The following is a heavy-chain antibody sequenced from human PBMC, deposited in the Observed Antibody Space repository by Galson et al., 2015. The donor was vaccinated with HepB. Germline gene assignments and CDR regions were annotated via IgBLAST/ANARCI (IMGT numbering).Heavy chain of an antibody. CDR2: ISYDGSNK. J-gene: IGHJ6*02. V-gene: IGHV3-30*18. CDR3: AKATYYDILTGYSLYYYYYGMDV. D-gene: IGHD3-9*01. CDR1: GFTFSSYG. Sequence: SLRLSCAASGFTFSSYGMHWVRQAPGKGLEWVAVISYDGSNKYYADSVKGRFTISRDNSKNTLYLQMNSLRAEDTAVYYCAKATYYDILTGYSLYYYYYGMDVWGQGTTVTVSS.